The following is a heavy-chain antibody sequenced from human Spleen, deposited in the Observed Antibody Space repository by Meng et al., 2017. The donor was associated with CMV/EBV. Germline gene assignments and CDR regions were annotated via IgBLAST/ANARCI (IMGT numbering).Heavy chain of an antibody. V-gene: IGHV3-30-3*01. D-gene: IGHD6-13*01. CDR3: AIEMSAAGTNPSEYYYGMDV. CDR1: GFTFSSYA. Sequence: GESLKISCAASGFTFSSYAMHWVRQAPGKGLEWVAVISYDGSNKYYADSVKGRFTISRDNPKNTLYLQMNSLRAEDTAVYYCAIEMSAAGTNPSEYYYGMDVWGQGTTVTVSS. J-gene: IGHJ6*02. CDR2: ISYDGSNK.